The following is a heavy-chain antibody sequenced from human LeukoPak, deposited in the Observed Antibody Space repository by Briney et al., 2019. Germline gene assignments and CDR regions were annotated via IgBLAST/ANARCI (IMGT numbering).Heavy chain of an antibody. CDR3: XXXXXXXXXXXXXCSSDYFDY. J-gene: IGHJ4*02. Sequence: GGSLRLSCAASGFTFSSYAMSWVRQAPGKGLEWVSAISGSGGSTYYADSVKGRFTISRDNSKNTLYLQMNSLRAEDTAVYYCXXXXXXXXXXXXXCSSDYFDYWGQGTLVTVSS. V-gene: IGHV3-23*01. CDR1: GFTFSSYA. CDR2: ISGSGGST. D-gene: IGHD2-21*02.